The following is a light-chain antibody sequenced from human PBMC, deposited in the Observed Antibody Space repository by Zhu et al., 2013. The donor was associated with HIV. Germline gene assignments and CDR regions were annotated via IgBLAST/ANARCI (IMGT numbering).Light chain of an antibody. Sequence: SYELTQPPSVSVSPGQTASITCSGDKLGDKYACWYQQKPGQSPVLVIYQDNKRPSGIPERFSGSNSGNTATLTISGTQAMDEADYYCQAWDSSCWVFGGGTKLTVL. CDR3: QAWDSSCWV. V-gene: IGLV3-1*01. CDR2: QDN. CDR1: KLGDKY. J-gene: IGLJ3*02.